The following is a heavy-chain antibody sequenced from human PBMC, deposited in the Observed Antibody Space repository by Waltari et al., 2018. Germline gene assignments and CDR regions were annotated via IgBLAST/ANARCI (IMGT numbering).Heavy chain of an antibody. V-gene: IGHV5-51*01. CDR3: ARQDVAVVVDVLDAFNI. CDR2: IYPGDSET. Sequence: EVQLVPSGAAVKKPGESLKISCKGSGDGVSRYWIGWVRQMPGKGLEWMGIIYPGDSETKYSPAFQGQVTFSADKSINTAYLQWNSLKDSDSAMYYCARQDVAVVVDVLDAFNIWGQGTKVTVSS. D-gene: IGHD2-15*01. J-gene: IGHJ3*02. CDR1: GDGVSRYW.